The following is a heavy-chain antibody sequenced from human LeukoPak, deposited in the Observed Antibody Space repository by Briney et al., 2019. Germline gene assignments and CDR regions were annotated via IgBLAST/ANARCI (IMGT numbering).Heavy chain of an antibody. CDR1: GGSISSYY. D-gene: IGHD6-13*01. J-gene: IGHJ4*02. Sequence: SETLSLTCTVSGGSISSYYWSWIRQPAGKGLEWIGRIYTSGSTNYNPSLKSRVTISVDKSKNQFSLKLSSVTAADTAVYYCARDYSSSWYPHRRYFDYWGLGTLVTVSS. V-gene: IGHV4-4*07. CDR3: ARDYSSSWYPHRRYFDY. CDR2: IYTSGST.